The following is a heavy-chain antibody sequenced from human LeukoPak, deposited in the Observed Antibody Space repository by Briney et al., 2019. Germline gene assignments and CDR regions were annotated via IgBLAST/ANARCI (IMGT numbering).Heavy chain of an antibody. V-gene: IGHV4-59*01. D-gene: IGHD3-22*01. CDR2: IYYSGST. CDR1: GGSISTYY. Sequence: SETLSLTCTVSGGSISTYYWSWIRQPPGKGLEWIGYIYYSGSTNHNPSLKSRVTISVDTSKNQLSLKLTSVLAADTAVYYCARGKDYYDTSGYPIFHYWGQGTLVTVSS. CDR3: ARGKDYYDTSGYPIFHY. J-gene: IGHJ4*02.